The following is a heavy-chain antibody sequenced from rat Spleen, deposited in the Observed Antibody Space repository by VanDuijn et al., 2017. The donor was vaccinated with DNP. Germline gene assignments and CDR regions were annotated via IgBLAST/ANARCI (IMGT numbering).Heavy chain of an antibody. CDR3: ERRSLLRRVSGWFAY. CDR2: ISSSGGST. D-gene: IGHD1-11*01. CDR1: GFIFSNYE. V-gene: IGHV5S11*01. Sequence: EVQLVESGGGLVQPGRSLKLFCAASGFIFSNYEMAWVRQAPTKGLEWVASISSSGGSTYYRDSVKGRFTVSRDNAKSTLYLQMDSLRSEATATYYCERRSLLRRVSGWFAYWGQGTLVTVSS. J-gene: IGHJ3*01.